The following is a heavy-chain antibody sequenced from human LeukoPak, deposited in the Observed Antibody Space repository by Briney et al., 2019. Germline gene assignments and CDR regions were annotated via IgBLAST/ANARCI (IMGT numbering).Heavy chain of an antibody. D-gene: IGHD6-13*01. J-gene: IGHJ4*02. CDR2: IYYSGST. CDR1: GGSISSYY. CDR3: ARELLEAAAGTPFDS. V-gene: IGHV4-59*01. Sequence: SETLSLTCTVSGGSISSYYWSWIRQPPVKGLEWIGYIYYSGSTNYNPSLKSRVTISVDTSKNQFSLKLSSVTAADTAVYYCARELLEAAAGTPFDSCTQGTLVTVSS.